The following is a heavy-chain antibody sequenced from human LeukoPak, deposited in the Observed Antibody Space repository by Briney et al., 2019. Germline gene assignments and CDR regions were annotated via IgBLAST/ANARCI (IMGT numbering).Heavy chain of an antibody. CDR1: GFTFSSYA. J-gene: IGHJ4*02. CDR2: ISGSGGST. Sequence: GGSLRLSCAASGFTFSSYAMSWVRQAPGKGLEWVSAISGSGGSTYYADSVKGRFTISGDNSKNPLYLQMNSLRAEDTAVYYCAKSPTVTMFDYWGQGTLVTVSS. D-gene: IGHD4-17*01. CDR3: AKSPTVTMFDY. V-gene: IGHV3-23*01.